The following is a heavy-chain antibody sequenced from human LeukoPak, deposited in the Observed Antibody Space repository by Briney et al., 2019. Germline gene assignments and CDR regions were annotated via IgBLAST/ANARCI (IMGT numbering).Heavy chain of an antibody. D-gene: IGHD2-15*01. J-gene: IGHJ3*02. V-gene: IGHV3-9*01. CDR2: ISWSRYII. CDR1: GFTFDEYA. CDR3: VRDHVGGSCVDCPLGDAFDT. Sequence: PGGSLRLSCAASGFTFDEYAMHWVRQAPGKGLEWVSGISWSRYIIEYADSVRGRFTISRDNAMNSLFLQMNSLRAEDSAMYYCVRDHVGGSCVDCPLGDAFDTWGQGTMVTVSS.